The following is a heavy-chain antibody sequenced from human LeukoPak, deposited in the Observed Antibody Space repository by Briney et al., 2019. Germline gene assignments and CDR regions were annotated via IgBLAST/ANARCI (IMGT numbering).Heavy chain of an antibody. J-gene: IGHJ4*02. CDR2: ISGSGGST. Sequence: GGSLRLSCAASGFTFSSYAMSWVRQATGKGLEWVSAISGSGGSTYYADSVRGRFIISKDNSKNTLYLQMNSLRAEDTAVYYCARRAGSYSHSYDYWGQGTLVTVSS. D-gene: IGHD2-15*01. CDR3: ARRAGSYSHSYDY. V-gene: IGHV3-23*01. CDR1: GFTFSSYA.